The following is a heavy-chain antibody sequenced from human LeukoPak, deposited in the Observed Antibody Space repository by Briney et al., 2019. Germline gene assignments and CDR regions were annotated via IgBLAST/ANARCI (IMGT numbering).Heavy chain of an antibody. CDR1: GGSFSGYY. V-gene: IGHV4-34*01. Sequence: SETLSLTRAVYGGSFSGYYWSWIRQPPGKGLEWIGEINHSGSTNYNPSLKSRVTISVDTSKNQFSLKLSSVTAADTAVYYCAGWYDYGGNWRDYWGQGTLVTVSS. D-gene: IGHD4-23*01. J-gene: IGHJ4*02. CDR3: AGWYDYGGNWRDY. CDR2: INHSGST.